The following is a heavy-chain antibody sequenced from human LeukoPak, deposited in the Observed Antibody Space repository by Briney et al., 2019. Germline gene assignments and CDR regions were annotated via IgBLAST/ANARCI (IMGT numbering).Heavy chain of an antibody. J-gene: IGHJ3*02. CDR2: IYYSGST. Sequence: PSETLSLTCTVSGGSISSYYWSWIRQPPGKGLEWIGYIYYSGSTNYNPSLKSRVTISVVTSKNQFSLKLSSVTAADTAVYYCARVGLPTVVTRRNDAFDIWGQGTMVTVSS. CDR3: ARVGLPTVVTRRNDAFDI. CDR1: GGSISSYY. D-gene: IGHD4-23*01. V-gene: IGHV4-59*01.